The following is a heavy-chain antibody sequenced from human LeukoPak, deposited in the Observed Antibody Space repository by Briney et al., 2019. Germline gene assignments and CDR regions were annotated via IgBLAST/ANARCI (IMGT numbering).Heavy chain of an antibody. CDR2: IGISGKTI. J-gene: IGHJ6*03. Sequence: PGGSLRLSCAASGFTFSNYEMNWVRQAPGKGLEWVSNIGISGKTIYYADSVKGRFTISRDNAKNSLYLQMNSLRAEDTAVYYCARKRYFALYYYMDVWGKGTTVTVSS. CDR1: GFTFSNYE. V-gene: IGHV3-48*03. CDR3: ARKRYFALYYYMDV. D-gene: IGHD3-9*01.